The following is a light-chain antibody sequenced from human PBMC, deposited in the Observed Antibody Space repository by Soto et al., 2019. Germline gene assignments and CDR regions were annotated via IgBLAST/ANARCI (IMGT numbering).Light chain of an antibody. J-gene: IGLJ1*01. CDR2: GNT. V-gene: IGLV1-40*01. CDR1: SSNIGAGYD. CDR3: LSYDNSLSGYV. Sequence: QSVLTQPPSVSRAPGQRLTLSCTGSSSNIGAGYDVHWYQQLPGAAPKVVIYGNTNRPSGVPDRFSGSKSGPSASLVITGLQAEDEADYYCLSYDNSLSGYVFGAGTKVTVL.